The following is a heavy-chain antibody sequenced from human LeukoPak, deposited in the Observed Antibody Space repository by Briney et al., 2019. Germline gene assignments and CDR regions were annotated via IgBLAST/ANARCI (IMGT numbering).Heavy chain of an antibody. CDR3: ARGSTARYYYDSSGYYRGAFDY. V-gene: IGHV1-18*01. CDR1: GYTFTNYG. D-gene: IGHD3-22*01. CDR2: ISGYSGHT. J-gene: IGHJ4*02. Sequence: ASVKVSCKASGYTFTNYGISWVRQAPGQGLEWMGWISGYSGHTNYAQKLQGRVTMTTDTSTSTAYMELRSLRSDDTAVYYCARGSTARYYYDSSGYYRGAFDYWGQGTLVTVSS.